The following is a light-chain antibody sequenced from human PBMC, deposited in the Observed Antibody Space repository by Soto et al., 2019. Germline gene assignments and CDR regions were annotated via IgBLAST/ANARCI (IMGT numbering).Light chain of an antibody. CDR2: DAS. J-gene: IGKJ1*01. Sequence: EVVLTQSPGTLSLSPGERVTLSCRASQSVASSYLAWYQQKPGRAPRLLIYDASIRATGIPDRFIGSGSGTEFTLPMTSLQSEDFAVYYCQRYSDWPPWTFGQGTKVEIK. V-gene: IGKV3-15*01. CDR3: QRYSDWPPWT. CDR1: QSVASSY.